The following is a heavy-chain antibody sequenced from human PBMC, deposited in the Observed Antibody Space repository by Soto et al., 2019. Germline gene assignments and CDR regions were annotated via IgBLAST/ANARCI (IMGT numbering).Heavy chain of an antibody. Sequence: GGSLRLSCAASGFTFSSYAMSWVRQAPGKGLERVSAISGSGGSTYYADSVKGRFTISRDNSKNTLYLQMNSLRAEDTAVYYCAKEGITIFGRFYYYYMDVWGKGTTVTVSS. CDR3: AKEGITIFGRFYYYYMDV. CDR1: GFTFSSYA. D-gene: IGHD3-3*01. CDR2: ISGSGGST. V-gene: IGHV3-23*01. J-gene: IGHJ6*03.